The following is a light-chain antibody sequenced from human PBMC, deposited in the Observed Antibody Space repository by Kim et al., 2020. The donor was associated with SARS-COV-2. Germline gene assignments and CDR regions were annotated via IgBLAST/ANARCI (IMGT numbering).Light chain of an antibody. J-gene: IGLJ1*01. CDR3: QAWDSHTLYV. CDR2: QDT. V-gene: IGLV3-1*01. CDR1: KLGDKY. Sequence: SYELTQPSSVSVSPGQTATITCSGDKLGDKYVCWYQQRPGQSPVLVIHQDTQRPSGIPERFSASNSGNTATLTISGTQDIDEADYYCQAWDSHTLYVFGPRTKVTIL.